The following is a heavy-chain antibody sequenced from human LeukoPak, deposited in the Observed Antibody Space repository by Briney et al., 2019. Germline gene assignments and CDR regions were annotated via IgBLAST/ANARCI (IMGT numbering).Heavy chain of an antibody. V-gene: IGHV3-43*01. Sequence: PGGSLRLSCAASGFTFDDYTMHWVRQAPGKGLEWVSLISWDGGNTYYADSVKGRFTISRDNSKNSLYLQMNSLRTEDTALYYCAKGGPILWAPDFDYWGQGTLVTVSS. D-gene: IGHD2-21*01. CDR2: ISWDGGNT. CDR1: GFTFDDYT. J-gene: IGHJ4*02. CDR3: AKGGPILWAPDFDY.